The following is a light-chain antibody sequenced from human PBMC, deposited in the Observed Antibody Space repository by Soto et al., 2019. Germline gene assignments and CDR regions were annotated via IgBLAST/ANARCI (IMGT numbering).Light chain of an antibody. CDR2: AAS. CDR3: QQLNSYLIT. CDR1: QGISSY. V-gene: IGKV1-9*01. Sequence: DIQLTQSPSFLSASVGDRVTITCRASQGISSYLAWYQQKPGKAPKLLIYAASTLQSGVPSRFSGSGSGTEFTLTISSLQPEDFATYHCQQLNSYLITFGQGTRLEIK. J-gene: IGKJ5*01.